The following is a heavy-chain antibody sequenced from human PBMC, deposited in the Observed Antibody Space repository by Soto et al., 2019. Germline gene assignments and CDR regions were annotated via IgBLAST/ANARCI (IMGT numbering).Heavy chain of an antibody. CDR3: ARGPDTAMVIFDYYYGMDV. Sequence: VASVKVSCKASGYTFTSYDINWVRQATGQGLEWMGWMNPNSGNTGYAQKFQGRVTMTRNTSISTAYMELSSLRSEDTAVYYCARGPDTAMVIFDYYYGMDVWGQGTTVTVSS. CDR1: GYTFTSYD. J-gene: IGHJ6*02. V-gene: IGHV1-8*01. CDR2: MNPNSGNT. D-gene: IGHD5-18*01.